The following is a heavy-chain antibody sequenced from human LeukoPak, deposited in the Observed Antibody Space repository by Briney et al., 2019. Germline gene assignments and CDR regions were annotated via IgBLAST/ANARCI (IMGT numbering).Heavy chain of an antibody. CDR1: GYTFTSYG. Sequence: GASVKVSCKASGYTFTSYGISWVRQAPGQGLEWMGWISAYNGNTNYAQKLQGRVTMATDTSTSTAYMELRSLRSVDTAVYYCARVEARILLDYWGQGTLVTVSS. CDR2: ISAYNGNT. V-gene: IGHV1-18*01. CDR3: ARVEARILLDY. J-gene: IGHJ4*02. D-gene: IGHD1-1*01.